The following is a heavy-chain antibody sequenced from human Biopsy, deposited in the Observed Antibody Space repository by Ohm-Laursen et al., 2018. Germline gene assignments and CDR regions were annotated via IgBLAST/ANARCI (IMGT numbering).Heavy chain of an antibody. CDR2: IYSGGNT. CDR3: ARGRRTSGWPYFDN. CDR1: GDSLTSGPEN. D-gene: IGHD6-19*01. V-gene: IGHV4-61*01. Sequence: SDTLSLTCSVSGDSLTSGPENWSWIRQSPGQGLEYIGFIYSGGNTNYNPSLKNRVTMSVDTSKNQFYLKLYSVTAADTAVYYCARGRRTSGWPYFDNWGQGALVIASP. J-gene: IGHJ4*02.